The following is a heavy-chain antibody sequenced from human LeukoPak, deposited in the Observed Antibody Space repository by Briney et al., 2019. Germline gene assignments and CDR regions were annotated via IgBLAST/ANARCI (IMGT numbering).Heavy chain of an antibody. V-gene: IGHV4-59*01. CDR3: ARAGIAVAGTEYYFDY. D-gene: IGHD6-19*01. J-gene: IGHJ4*02. CDR1: GGSISSYY. Sequence: SETLSLTCTVSGGSISSYYWSWIRQPPGKGLEWIAYIYYSGSTNYNPSLKSRVTISVDTSKNQFSLKLSSVTAADTAVYYCARAGIAVAGTEYYFDYWGQGTLVTVSS. CDR2: IYYSGST.